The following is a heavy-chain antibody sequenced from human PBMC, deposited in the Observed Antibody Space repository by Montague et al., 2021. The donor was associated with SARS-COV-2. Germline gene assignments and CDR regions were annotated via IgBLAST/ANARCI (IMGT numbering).Heavy chain of an antibody. J-gene: IGHJ6*02. CDR3: ARIPVGGTAMDQYYYYYGMDV. CDR1: GFSLSTSGMC. D-gene: IGHD5-18*01. V-gene: IGHV2-70*01. Sequence: PALVKPTQTLTLTCTFSGFSLSTSGMCVSWIRQPPGKALEWLALIDWDDDKYYSTSLKTRLTISKDTSKNQVVLTMTNMGPVDTATYYCARIPVGGTAMDQYYYYYGMDVWGQGTTVTVSS. CDR2: IDWDDDK.